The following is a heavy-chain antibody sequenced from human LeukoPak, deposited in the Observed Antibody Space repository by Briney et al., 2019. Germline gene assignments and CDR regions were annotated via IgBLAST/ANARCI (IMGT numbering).Heavy chain of an antibody. J-gene: IGHJ4*02. CDR1: GGSISSYY. D-gene: IGHD3-22*01. CDR2: IYYSGST. CDR3: ARQKYYYDSSGYRIYYFDY. Sequence: KASETLSLACTVSGGSISSYYWSWIRQPPGKGLEWIGYIYYSGSTNYNPSLKSRVTMSVDTSKNQFSLKLSSVTAADTAMYYCARQKYYYDSSGYRIYYFDYWGQGTLVTVSS. V-gene: IGHV4-59*08.